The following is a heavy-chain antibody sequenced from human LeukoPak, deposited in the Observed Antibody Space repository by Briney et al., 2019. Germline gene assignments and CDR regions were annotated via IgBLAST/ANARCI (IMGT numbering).Heavy chain of an antibody. CDR3: ARRTYSGYDFSS. CDR2: IYSSGST. CDR1: GGSFSTYY. V-gene: IGHV4-59*08. J-gene: IGHJ5*02. Sequence: SETLSLTCTVSGGSFSTYYWSWIRQPPGKGLEWIGYIYSSGSTNYNPSLKSRVTISVDTSNNQFSLKLSSVTAADTAVYYCARRTYSGYDFSSWGQGTLVTVSS. D-gene: IGHD5-12*01.